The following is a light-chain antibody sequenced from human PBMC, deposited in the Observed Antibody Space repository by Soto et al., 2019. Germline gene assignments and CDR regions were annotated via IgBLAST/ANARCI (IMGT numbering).Light chain of an antibody. CDR1: QSINTW. V-gene: IGKV1-5*01. Sequence: DIQMTQSPSTLSASVGDRVTVTCRASQSINTWLAWYQQKPGKAPKLLIYDASSLQSGVQSRFTGRGSGTEFTLTIRSLQPDDFATYYCKQYDTYSRTVGQGTKVDIK. CDR3: KQYDTYSRT. J-gene: IGKJ1*01. CDR2: DAS.